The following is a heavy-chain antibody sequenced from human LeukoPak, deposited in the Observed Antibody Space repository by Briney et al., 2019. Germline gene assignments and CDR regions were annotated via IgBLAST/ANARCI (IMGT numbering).Heavy chain of an antibody. J-gene: IGHJ4*02. V-gene: IGHV4-59*01. Sequence: SETLSLTCSVSGGSMTPYYWSWVRQPPGKGLELIGCISYSGSATYNPSLTGRASLSINTSKNQFSLKLNSMTTADTAVYYCARGGWSIDYWGQGSLVTVSS. D-gene: IGHD6-19*01. CDR3: ARGGWSIDY. CDR2: ISYSGSA. CDR1: GGSMTPYY.